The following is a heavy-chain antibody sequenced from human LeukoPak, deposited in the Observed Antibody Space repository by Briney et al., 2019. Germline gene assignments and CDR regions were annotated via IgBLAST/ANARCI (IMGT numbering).Heavy chain of an antibody. CDR1: GYTFTGYY. CDR2: ISAYNGNT. D-gene: IGHD2-2*01. V-gene: IGHV1-18*04. Sequence: ASVKVSCKASGYTFTGYYMHWVRQAPGQGLEWMGWISAYNGNTNYAQKLQGRVTMTTDTSTSTAYMELRSLRSDDTAVYYCARDPISRKIDYWGQGTLVTVSS. J-gene: IGHJ4*02. CDR3: ARDPISRKIDY.